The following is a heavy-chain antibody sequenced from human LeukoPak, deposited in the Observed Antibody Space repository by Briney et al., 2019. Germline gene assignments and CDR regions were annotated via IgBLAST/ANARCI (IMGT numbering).Heavy chain of an antibody. Sequence: PGGSLGLSCAASGFSFSRYEMNWGRQAPGKGLEWVSYISSDGSTTHYGDSVKGRFTISRDNAKNSLHLQMNSLRPEDTAVNYCVKGMTTVTDWGQGTLVTVSS. D-gene: IGHD4-17*01. V-gene: IGHV3-48*03. CDR3: VKGMTTVTD. CDR1: GFSFSRYE. J-gene: IGHJ4*02. CDR2: ISSDGSTT.